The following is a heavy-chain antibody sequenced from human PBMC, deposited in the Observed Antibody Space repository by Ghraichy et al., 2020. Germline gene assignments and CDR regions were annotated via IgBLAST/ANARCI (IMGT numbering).Heavy chain of an antibody. J-gene: IGHJ5*02. CDR1: GGSISSGGYY. D-gene: IGHD2-8*01. Sequence: SETLSLTCTVSGGSISSGGYYWSWIRQHPGKGLEWIGYIYYSGSTYYNPSLKSRVTISVDTSKNQFSLKLSSVTAADTAVYYCARSGQRYCTNGVCYRGGDWFDPWGQGTLVTVSS. CDR3: ARSGQRYCTNGVCYRGGDWFDP. CDR2: IYYSGST. V-gene: IGHV4-31*03.